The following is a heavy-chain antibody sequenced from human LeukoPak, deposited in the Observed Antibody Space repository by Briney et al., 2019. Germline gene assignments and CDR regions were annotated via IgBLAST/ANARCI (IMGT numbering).Heavy chain of an antibody. V-gene: IGHV3-74*01. CDR1: GFTFSSYW. CDR2: INSDGSST. Sequence: GGSLRLSCAASGFTFSSYWMHWVRQAPGKGLVWVSRINSDGSSTSYADSVKGRFTISRDNAKNTLYLQMNSLRAEDTAVYYCARVGYCSSISCYLKSDYWGQGTLVTVSS. D-gene: IGHD2-2*01. CDR3: ARVGYCSSISCYLKSDY. J-gene: IGHJ4*02.